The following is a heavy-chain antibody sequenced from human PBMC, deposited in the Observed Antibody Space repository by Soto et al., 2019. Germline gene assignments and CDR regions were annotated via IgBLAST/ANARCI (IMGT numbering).Heavy chain of an antibody. D-gene: IGHD6-19*01. J-gene: IGHJ4*02. CDR1: GFTFSRYG. V-gene: IGHV3-33*01. CDR2: IWYDGSNI. CDR3: ARDREQWLVGYYFDY. Sequence: LRLSCAASGFTFSRYGMHWVRQAPGRGLEWVAVIWYDGSNIYYADSVKGRFTISRDNSKDTLDLQMNSLRAEDTAVYYCARDREQWLVGYYFDYWGQGPLVTVSS.